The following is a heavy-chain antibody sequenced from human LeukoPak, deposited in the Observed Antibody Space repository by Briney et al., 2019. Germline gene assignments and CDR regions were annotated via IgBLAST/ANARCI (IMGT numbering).Heavy chain of an antibody. D-gene: IGHD5-24*01. V-gene: IGHV4-59*01. CDR2: IYYSGST. CDR3: AILVEMATINFDY. Sequence: PSETLSLTCTVSGGSISSYYWSWIRQPPGKGLEWIGYIYYSGSTNYNPSLKSRVTISVDTSKSQCSLKLSSVTAADTAVYYCAILVEMATINFDYWGQGTLVTVSS. CDR1: GGSISSYY. J-gene: IGHJ4*02.